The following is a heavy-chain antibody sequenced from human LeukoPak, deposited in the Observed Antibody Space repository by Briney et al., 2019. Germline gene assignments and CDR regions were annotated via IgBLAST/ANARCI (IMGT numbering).Heavy chain of an antibody. V-gene: IGHV4-59*12. CDR1: GDSITSNH. Sequence: PSETLSLTCSVSGDSITSNHWSWIRQSPGKGLEWIGYIYFSGGTNYNPSLQSRVTISVDTSKKQFSLKLRSVTAADTAVYFCARDLSINAFDIWGPGTLVTVSS. J-gene: IGHJ3*02. CDR2: IYFSGGT. CDR3: ARDLSINAFDI. D-gene: IGHD2/OR15-2a*01.